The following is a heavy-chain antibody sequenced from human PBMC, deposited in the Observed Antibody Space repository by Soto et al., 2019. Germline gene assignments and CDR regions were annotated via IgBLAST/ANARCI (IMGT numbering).Heavy chain of an antibody. Sequence: SETLSLTCAVSGGSISSGGYYWSRMRQPPGKGLEWIGYIYYSGSTNYNPSLKSRVTISVDTSKNQFSLKLSSVTAADTAVYYCARSRGGYFDYWGQGTLVTVSS. V-gene: IGHV4-61*08. J-gene: IGHJ4*02. CDR1: GGSISSGGYY. D-gene: IGHD3-22*01. CDR2: IYYSGST. CDR3: ARSRGGYFDY.